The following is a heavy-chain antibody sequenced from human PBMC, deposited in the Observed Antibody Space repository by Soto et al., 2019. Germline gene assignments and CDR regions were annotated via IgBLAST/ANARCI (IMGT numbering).Heavy chain of an antibody. D-gene: IGHD2-8*02. J-gene: IGHJ6*02. CDR2: IWYDGGTK. CDR3: ARIDCTGNNCNPYYHYGMDV. CDR1: GFTFYTYG. Sequence: QEQLVESGGGVVQPGRSLRLSCAASGFTFYTYGMHWVRQVPGKGLQWEAVIWYDGGTKYYADSVRGRFTVSRDNSKNTLFLQMNSLRDEDTAVYYCARIDCTGNNCNPYYHYGMDVWGQGTTVTVSS. V-gene: IGHV3-33*01.